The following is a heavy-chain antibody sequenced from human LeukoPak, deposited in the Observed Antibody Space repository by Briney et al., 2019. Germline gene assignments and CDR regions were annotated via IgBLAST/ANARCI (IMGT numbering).Heavy chain of an antibody. V-gene: IGHV1-69*04. J-gene: IGHJ3*02. CDR3: ASPAAATNAFDI. D-gene: IGHD6-13*01. Sequence: GASVKVSCEASGGTFSSYAISWVRQAPGQGLEWMGRIIPILGIANYAQKFQGRVTITADKSTSTAYMELSSLRSEDTAVYYCASPAAATNAFDIWGQGTMVTVSS. CDR2: IIPILGIA. CDR1: GGTFSSYA.